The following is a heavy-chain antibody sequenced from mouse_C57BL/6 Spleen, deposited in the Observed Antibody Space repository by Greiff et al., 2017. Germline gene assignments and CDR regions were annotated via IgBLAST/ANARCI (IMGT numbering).Heavy chain of an antibody. J-gene: IGHJ1*03. CDR3: ARWLLRFWYFDV. CDR1: GYSFTSYY. D-gene: IGHD2-3*01. CDR2: IYPGSGNT. Sequence: VKLQESGPELVKPGASVKISCKASGYSFTSYYIHWVKQRPGQGLEWIGWIYPGSGNTKYNEKFKGKATLTADTSSSTAYMQLSSLTSEDSAVYYCARWLLRFWYFDVWGTGTTVTVSS. V-gene: IGHV1-66*01.